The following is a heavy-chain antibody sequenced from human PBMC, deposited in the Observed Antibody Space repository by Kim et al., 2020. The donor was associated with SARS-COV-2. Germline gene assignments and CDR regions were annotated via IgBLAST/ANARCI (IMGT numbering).Heavy chain of an antibody. CDR3: ARDHTVTTGWYFDL. Sequence: SQKFQGRVTITRDTSARTAYMELSSLRSEDTAVYYWARDHTVTTGWYFDLWGRGTLVTVSS. D-gene: IGHD4-4*01. V-gene: IGHV1-3*01. J-gene: IGHJ2*01.